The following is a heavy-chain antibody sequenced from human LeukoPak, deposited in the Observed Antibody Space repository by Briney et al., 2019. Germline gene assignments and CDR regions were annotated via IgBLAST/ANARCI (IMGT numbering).Heavy chain of an antibody. CDR2: MNPKSGDT. CDR1: GGTFSSYA. J-gene: IGHJ6*03. V-gene: IGHV1-8*03. Sequence: ASVKVSCKASGGTFSSYAISWVRQAPGQGLEWMGWMNPKSGDTGYEQKFKGRVTITRDSSIRTVYMELSSLRSEDPALYYCARGRYMDVWGKGTTVTVSS. CDR3: ARGRYMDV.